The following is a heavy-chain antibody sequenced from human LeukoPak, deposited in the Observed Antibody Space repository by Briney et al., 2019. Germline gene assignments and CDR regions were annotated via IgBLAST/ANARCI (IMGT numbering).Heavy chain of an antibody. V-gene: IGHV3-21*01. CDR1: GFTFSSYS. D-gene: IGHD6-19*01. J-gene: IGHJ3*02. CDR3: ARDGQQWLVRLYNRAFDI. Sequence: GGSLRLSCAASGFTFSSYSMNWVRQAPGKGLEWVSSISSSSSYIYYADSVKGRFTISRDNAKNTLYLQMNSLRAEDTAVYYCARDGQQWLVRLYNRAFDIWGQGTMVTVSS. CDR2: ISSSSSYI.